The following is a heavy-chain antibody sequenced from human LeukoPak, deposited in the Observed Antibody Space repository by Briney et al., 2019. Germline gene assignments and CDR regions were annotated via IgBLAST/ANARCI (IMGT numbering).Heavy chain of an antibody. V-gene: IGHV3-21*01. Sequence: GGSLRLSCAASGFTFSSYNMNWVRQAPGRGLEWVSSITSSSSYIYYADSVKGRFTISRDNAKSSLYLQMNSLRDEDTAVYYCARDPYSGSYGDYYYYYMDVWGKGTTVTVSS. CDR3: ARDPYSGSYGDYYYYYMDV. CDR2: ITSSSSYI. D-gene: IGHD1-26*01. CDR1: GFTFSSYN. J-gene: IGHJ6*03.